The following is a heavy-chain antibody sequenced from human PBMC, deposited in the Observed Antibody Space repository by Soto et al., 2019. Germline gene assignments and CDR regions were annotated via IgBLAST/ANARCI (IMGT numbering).Heavy chain of an antibody. J-gene: IGHJ5*02. CDR1: WGSVSSNSAA. CDR3: AREGPLTYYDFWSGYYQGWFDP. Sequence: LSQTLSLTGAISWGSVSSNSAACNWIRQSPSRGLEWLGRTYYRSKWYNDYAVSVKSRITINPDTSKNQFSLQLNSVTPEDTAVYYCAREGPLTYYDFWSGYYQGWFDPWGQGTLVTVSS. D-gene: IGHD3-3*01. CDR2: TYYRSKWYN. V-gene: IGHV6-1*01.